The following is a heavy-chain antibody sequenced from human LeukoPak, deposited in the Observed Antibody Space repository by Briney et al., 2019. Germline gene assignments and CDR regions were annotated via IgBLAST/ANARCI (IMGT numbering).Heavy chain of an antibody. V-gene: IGHV4-59*01. CDR1: GDSISGFY. J-gene: IGHJ4*02. D-gene: IGHD6-13*01. CDR2: IYYSGST. CDR3: AREVVAAAGTVDY. Sequence: SQTPSLTCTVSGDSISGFYWSWIRQPPGKGLEWIGYIYYSGSTNYNPSLKSRVTISVDTSKNQFSLKLTSVTAADTAVYYCAREVVAAAGTVDYWGQGTLVTVSS.